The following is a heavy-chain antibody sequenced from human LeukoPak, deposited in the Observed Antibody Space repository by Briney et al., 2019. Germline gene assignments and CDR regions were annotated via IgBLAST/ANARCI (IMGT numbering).Heavy chain of an antibody. V-gene: IGHV3-7*01. CDR1: GFTFSSYW. CDR2: IKQDRSEK. Sequence: GGSLRLSCAASGFTFSSYWMSGVRQAPGKGLEWVANIKQDRSEKYYVDSVKGQFTIHRDNAKNSLYLQMNSLRAEDTAVYYCASSIAAPGVSDYWGQGTLVTVSS. D-gene: IGHD6-13*01. CDR3: ASSIAAPGVSDY. J-gene: IGHJ4*02.